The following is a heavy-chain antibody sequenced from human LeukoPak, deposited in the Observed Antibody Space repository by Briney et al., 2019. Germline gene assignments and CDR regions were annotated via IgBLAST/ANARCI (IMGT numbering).Heavy chain of an antibody. CDR3: ARGMRGYANFDY. D-gene: IGHD3-3*01. V-gene: IGHV3-48*02. J-gene: IGHJ4*02. CDR1: GFTFSSYS. CDR2: ITSGSSSI. Sequence: GGSLRLSCTASGFTFSSYSMNWARQAPGKGLEWISYITSGSSSIFYADSVKGRFTISRDNAKNSLYLQMNSLRDEDTAVYYCARGMRGYANFDYWGQGTLVTVSS.